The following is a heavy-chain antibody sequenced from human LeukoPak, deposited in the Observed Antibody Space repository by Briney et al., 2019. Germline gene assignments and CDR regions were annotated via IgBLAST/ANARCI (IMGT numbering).Heavy chain of an antibody. CDR1: GGSISSSSYY. Sequence: SETLSLTCTVSGGSISSSSYYWGSIRQPPGKGLEWIGSIYYSGSTYYNPSLKSRVTISVDTSKNQFSLKLSSVTAADTAVYYCARPDRLGIRVDYWGQGTLVTVSS. CDR3: ARPDRLGIRVDY. CDR2: IYYSGST. V-gene: IGHV4-39*01. J-gene: IGHJ4*02. D-gene: IGHD1-26*01.